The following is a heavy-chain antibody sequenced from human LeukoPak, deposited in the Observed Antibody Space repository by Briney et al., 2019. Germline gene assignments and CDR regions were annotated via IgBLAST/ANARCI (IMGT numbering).Heavy chain of an antibody. Sequence: PGGYLRLSCAASGFTFRSYAMHWVRQAPGKGLGWVAVIAYDGSNKYYADSVKGRFTISRDNSKNTLYLQMNSLRAEDTAVYYCARDGPVYCSSTSCYTESEAFDIWGQGTMVTVSS. CDR3: ARDGPVYCSSTSCYTESEAFDI. J-gene: IGHJ3*02. CDR2: IAYDGSNK. CDR1: GFTFRSYA. D-gene: IGHD2-2*02. V-gene: IGHV3-30*14.